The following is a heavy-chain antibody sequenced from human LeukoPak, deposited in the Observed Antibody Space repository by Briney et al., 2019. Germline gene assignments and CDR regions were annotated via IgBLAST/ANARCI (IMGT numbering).Heavy chain of an antibody. CDR3: ARAAAAGTINFDY. CDR2: INPNSGGT. Sequence: GASVKVSCKASGYTFTGYYMHWVRQAPGQGLEWMGRINPNSGGTNYAQKFQGRVTMTRETSISTAYMELSRLRSDDTVVYYCARAAAAGTINFDYWGQGTLVTVSS. J-gene: IGHJ4*02. D-gene: IGHD6-13*01. CDR1: GYTFTGYY. V-gene: IGHV1-2*05.